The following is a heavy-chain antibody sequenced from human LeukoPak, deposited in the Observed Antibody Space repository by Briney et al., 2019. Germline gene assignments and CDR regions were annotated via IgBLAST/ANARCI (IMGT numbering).Heavy chain of an antibody. CDR1: GGSFSGYY. J-gene: IGHJ4*02. CDR2: INHSGST. CDR3: ARVRLYYGHDY. V-gene: IGHV4-34*01. Sequence: SETLSLTCAVYGGSFSGYYWSWIRQPPGKGLEWIGEINHSGSTNYNPSLKSRVTISVDTSKNQFSLKLSSVTAADTAVYYCARVRLYYGHDYWGQGTLVTVSS. D-gene: IGHD3-10*01.